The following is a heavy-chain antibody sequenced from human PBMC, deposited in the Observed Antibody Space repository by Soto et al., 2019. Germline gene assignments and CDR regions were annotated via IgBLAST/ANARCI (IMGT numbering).Heavy chain of an antibody. CDR3: AARYCSGGSCYPYLDAFDI. Sequence: QVQLVQSGAEVKKPGASVKVSCKASGYTFTSYGISWVRQAPGQGLEWMGWISAYNGNTNYAQKLQGRVTMTTDTSTSTAYMELRSLRSDDTAVYYCAARYCSGGSCYPYLDAFDIWGQGTMVTVSS. V-gene: IGHV1-18*01. J-gene: IGHJ3*02. D-gene: IGHD2-15*01. CDR2: ISAYNGNT. CDR1: GYTFTSYG.